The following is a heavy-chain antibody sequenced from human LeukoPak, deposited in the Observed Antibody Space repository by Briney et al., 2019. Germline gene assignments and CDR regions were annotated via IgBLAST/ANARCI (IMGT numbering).Heavy chain of an antibody. CDR3: ARVGIVVVPAATGAFDI. V-gene: IGHV4-30-4*01. Sequence: SETLSLTCTVSGGSISSGDYYWRWIRQPPGKGLEWIGYIYYSGSTYYNPSLKSRVTISVDTSKNQFSLKLSSVTAADTAVYYCARVGIVVVPAATGAFDIWGQGTMVTVSS. CDR1: GGSISSGDYY. J-gene: IGHJ3*02. CDR2: IYYSGST. D-gene: IGHD2-2*01.